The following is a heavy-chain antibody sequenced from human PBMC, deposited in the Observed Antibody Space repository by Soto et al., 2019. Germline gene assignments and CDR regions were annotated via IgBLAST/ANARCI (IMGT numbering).Heavy chain of an antibody. CDR2: IYYSGST. Sequence: SETLSLTCSVSGGSVSSGSYYWSWIRQPPGKGLEWIGYIYYSGSTNYNPSLKSRVTISVDTSKNQFSLKLSSVTAADTAVYYCARGGRTXPRYYDFWSGYIHGMDVWGQGTTVTVSS. CDR3: ARGGRTXPRYYDFWSGYIHGMDV. CDR1: GGSVSSGSYY. D-gene: IGHD3-3*01. J-gene: IGHJ6*02. V-gene: IGHV4-61*01.